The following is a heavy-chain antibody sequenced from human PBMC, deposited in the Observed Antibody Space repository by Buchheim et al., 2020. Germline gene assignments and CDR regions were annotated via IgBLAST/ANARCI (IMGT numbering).Heavy chain of an antibody. V-gene: IGHV4-34*01. D-gene: IGHD2-2*01. CDR2: INHSGST. CDR1: GGSFSGYY. J-gene: IGHJ6*02. Sequence: QVQLQQWGAGLLKPSETLSLTCAVYGGSFSGYYWSWIRQPPGKGLEWIGEINHSGSTNYNPSLKSRVTISVDTSKNQFSLKLSSVTAADTAVYYCARGVKIYCSSTSCFWAYYYYGMDVWGQGTT. CDR3: ARGVKIYCSSTSCFWAYYYYGMDV.